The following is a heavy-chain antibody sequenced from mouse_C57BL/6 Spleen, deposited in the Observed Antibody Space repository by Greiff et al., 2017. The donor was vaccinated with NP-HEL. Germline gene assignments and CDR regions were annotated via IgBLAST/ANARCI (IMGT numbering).Heavy chain of an antibody. Sequence: QVQLQQPGAELVMPGASVKLSCKASGYTFTSYWMHWVKQRPGQGLEWIGEIDPSDSYTNYNQKFKDKSTLTVDKSSSKAYMQLSSLTSEDYAVYSCARAPLEYEAGFAYWGQGTLVTVSA. V-gene: IGHV1-69*01. J-gene: IGHJ3*01. CDR2: IDPSDSYT. CDR3: ARAPLEYEAGFAY. D-gene: IGHD2-4*01. CDR1: GYTFTSYW.